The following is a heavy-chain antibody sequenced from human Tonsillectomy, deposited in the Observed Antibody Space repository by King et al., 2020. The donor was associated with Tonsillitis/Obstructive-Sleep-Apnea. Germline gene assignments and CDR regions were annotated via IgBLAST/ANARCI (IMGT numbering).Heavy chain of an antibody. CDR3: ARDGPGATYYFDY. CDR2: ISVYNGNT. J-gene: IGHJ4*02. Sequence: QLVQSGVEVKKPGASVKVSCKASGYTFTSYGISWVRQAPGQGLEWMGWISVYNGNTNNAQKLQGRVTMTRDTSTSTAYMELRSLSSDDTAVYYCARDGPGATYYFDYWGQGTLVTVSS. V-gene: IGHV1-18*01. CDR1: GYTFTSYG. D-gene: IGHD1-26*01.